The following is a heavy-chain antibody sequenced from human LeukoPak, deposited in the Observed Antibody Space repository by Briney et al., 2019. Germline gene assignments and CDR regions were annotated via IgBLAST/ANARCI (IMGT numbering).Heavy chain of an antibody. V-gene: IGHV4-38-2*02. Sequence: SETLSLTCAVSGYPINTGYYWGWIRPPPGKGLEWIGRIYPSGSTNYNPSLKSRVTMSVYTSKNQFSLKLTSVTAADTAVYYCARELVAATPTYYYYYMDVWGKGTTVTVSS. CDR3: ARELVAATPTYYYYYMDV. D-gene: IGHD2-15*01. CDR2: IYPSGST. J-gene: IGHJ6*03. CDR1: GYPINTGYY.